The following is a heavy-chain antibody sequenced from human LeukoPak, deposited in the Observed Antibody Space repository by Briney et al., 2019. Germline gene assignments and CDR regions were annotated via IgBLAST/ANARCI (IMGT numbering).Heavy chain of an antibody. CDR2: ISSDGNDQ. Sequence: PGGSLRLSCAASGFTFNRYAIHWVRQAPGKGLEWVTVISSDGNDQHYADSVKGRFTISRDNYKNTVFLQMNSLRIEDTAVYYCARDFDQGGADYYFAYWGQGTLVTVSS. D-gene: IGHD3-9*01. J-gene: IGHJ4*02. CDR3: ARDFDQGGADYYFAY. CDR1: GFTFNRYA. V-gene: IGHV3-30-3*01.